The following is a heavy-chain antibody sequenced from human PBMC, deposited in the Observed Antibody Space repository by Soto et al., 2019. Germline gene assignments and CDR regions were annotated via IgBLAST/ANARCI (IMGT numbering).Heavy chain of an antibody. CDR3: SRDYYGPGPD. Sequence: EVQLVESGGGLVQPGGSLRLSCVASGLTLSRYWMSWVRQAQGKGLEWVANIKEDGGKTYYVDSVKGRFTISRDNAKNSVYFQMNSLRVEDTAVYYCSRDYYGPGPDWGQGTLVIVSS. D-gene: IGHD3-22*01. CDR2: IKEDGGKT. V-gene: IGHV3-7*04. CDR1: GLTLSRYW. J-gene: IGHJ4*02.